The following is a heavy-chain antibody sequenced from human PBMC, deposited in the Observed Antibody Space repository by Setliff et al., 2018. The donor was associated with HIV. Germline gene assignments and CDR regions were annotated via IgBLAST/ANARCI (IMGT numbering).Heavy chain of an antibody. D-gene: IGHD2-21*01. CDR1: GGSFSGHY. Sequence: SETLSLTCAVYGGSFSGHYWSWIRQPPGKGLEWIGEINHSGSTHYNPSLKSRVTISVDTSKSQFSLNLRSVTAADTAVYYCARGSRGIVVVIPQPRLFDYRGQGTLVTVSS. CDR3: ARGSRGIVVVIPQPRLFDY. CDR2: INHSGST. V-gene: IGHV4-34*01. J-gene: IGHJ4*02.